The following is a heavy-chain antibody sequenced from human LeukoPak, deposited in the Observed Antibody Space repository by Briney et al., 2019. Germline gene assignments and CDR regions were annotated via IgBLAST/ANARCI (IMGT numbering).Heavy chain of an antibody. D-gene: IGHD6-19*01. CDR1: GGSISSSSYY. J-gene: IGHJ4*02. V-gene: IGHV4-39*01. Sequence: SETLSLTCTVSGGSISSSSYYWGWIRQPPGKGLEWIGSIYYSGSTYYNPSLKSRVTISVDTSKNQFSLKLSSVTAADTAVYYCARRAVADDYWGQGTLVTVSS. CDR2: IYYSGST. CDR3: ARRAVADDY.